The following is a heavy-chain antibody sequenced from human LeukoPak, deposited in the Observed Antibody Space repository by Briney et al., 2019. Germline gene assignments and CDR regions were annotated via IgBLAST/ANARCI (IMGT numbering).Heavy chain of an antibody. CDR2: IYYSGST. Sequence: SETLSLTCTVSGGSISSYYWSWIRQPPGKGLEWIGYIYYSGSTYYNPSLKSRVTISVDTSKNQFSLKLSSVTAADTAVYYCARPHDYGDYVDFEDWGQGTLVTVSS. CDR3: ARPHDYGDYVDFED. CDR1: GGSISSYY. D-gene: IGHD4-17*01. V-gene: IGHV4-59*04. J-gene: IGHJ4*02.